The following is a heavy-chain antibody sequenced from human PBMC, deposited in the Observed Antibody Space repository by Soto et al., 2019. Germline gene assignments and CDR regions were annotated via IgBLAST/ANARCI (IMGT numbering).Heavy chain of an antibody. CDR1: GYTFTSYD. D-gene: IGHD1-26*01. Sequence: ASVKVSCKASGYTFTSYDINWVRQATGQGLEWMGWMNPNSGNTGYAQKFQGRVTMTRNTSISTAYMELSSLRSEDTAGYYCASFGELPEYFDIWGQGTLVTVSS. J-gene: IGHJ4*02. CDR2: MNPNSGNT. CDR3: ASFGELPEYFDI. V-gene: IGHV1-8*01.